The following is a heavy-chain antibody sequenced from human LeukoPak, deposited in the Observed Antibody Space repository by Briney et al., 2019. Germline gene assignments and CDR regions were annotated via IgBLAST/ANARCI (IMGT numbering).Heavy chain of an antibody. CDR3: ATQKYGDYYVDY. J-gene: IGHJ4*02. D-gene: IGHD2-21*02. CDR1: GPTVTNFW. CDR2: IFPGDSET. Sequence: KPGESLKTSCQVSGPTVTNFWITWVRQMPGKGLEWMGIIFPGDSETRYSPSLQGQVTISVDKDSRTAFLQWTSLRASDTAMYYCATQKYGDYYVDYWGQGTLVTVSS. V-gene: IGHV5-51*01.